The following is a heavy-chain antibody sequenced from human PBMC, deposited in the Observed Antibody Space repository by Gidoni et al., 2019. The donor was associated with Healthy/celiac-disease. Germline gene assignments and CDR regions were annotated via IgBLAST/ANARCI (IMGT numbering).Heavy chain of an antibody. CDR2: ISWKSGSI. CDR1: GFTFDDYA. V-gene: IGHV3-9*01. D-gene: IGHD3-3*01. CDR3: AKDLAPYYAPPAGMDV. Sequence: EVQLVESGGGLVQPGRSLRLSCAASGFTFDDYAMHWVRQAPGKGLEWVSGISWKSGSIGYADSVKGRFTISRDNAKNSLYLQMNSLRAEDTALYYCAKDLAPYYAPPAGMDVWGQGTTVTVSS. J-gene: IGHJ6*02.